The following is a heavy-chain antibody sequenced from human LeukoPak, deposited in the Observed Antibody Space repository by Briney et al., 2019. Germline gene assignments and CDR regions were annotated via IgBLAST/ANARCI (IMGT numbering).Heavy chain of an antibody. J-gene: IGHJ3*02. V-gene: IGHV3-23*01. D-gene: IGHD6-19*01. CDR1: GFAFSTYA. Sequence: PGGSLRLSCAASGFAFSTYAMSWVRQAPGKGLEWVSALSGNGYKTYYADSVKGRFTVSRDNSKNTLYLQMNSLGAEDSALYYCARDRSYAFAIWGQGTMVTVSS. CDR3: ARDRSYAFAI. CDR2: LSGNGYKT.